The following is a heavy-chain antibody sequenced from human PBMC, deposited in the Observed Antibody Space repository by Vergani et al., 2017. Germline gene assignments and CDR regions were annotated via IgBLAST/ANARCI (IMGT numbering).Heavy chain of an antibody. J-gene: IGHJ4*02. V-gene: IGHV4-34*01. Sequence: QVQLQQWGAGLLKPSETLSLTCAVYGGSFSGYYWSWIRQPPGKGLEWIGEINQSGSTNYNPSLKSRVTISVDTSKNQFSLKLSSVTAADTAVYYCARADGVGSGSYYMDYWGQGTLVTVSS. CDR3: ARADGVGSGSYYMDY. D-gene: IGHD3-10*01. CDR2: INQSGST. CDR1: GGSFSGYY.